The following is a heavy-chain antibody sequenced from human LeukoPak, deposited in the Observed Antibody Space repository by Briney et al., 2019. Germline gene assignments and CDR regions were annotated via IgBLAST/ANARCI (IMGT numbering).Heavy chain of an antibody. Sequence: PGGSLRLSCAASGFTFSSYGMHWVRQAPGKGLERVAFIRYDGSNKYYADSVKGRFTISRDNSKNTLYLQMNSLRAEGTAVYYCAKEAAGNVDYWGQGTLVTVSS. CDR3: AKEAAGNVDY. CDR1: GFTFSSYG. D-gene: IGHD6-13*01. J-gene: IGHJ4*02. V-gene: IGHV3-30*02. CDR2: IRYDGSNK.